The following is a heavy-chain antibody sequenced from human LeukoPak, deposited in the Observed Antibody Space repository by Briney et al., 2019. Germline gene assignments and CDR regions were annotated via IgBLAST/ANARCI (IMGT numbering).Heavy chain of an antibody. CDR3: ARGTFQGVY. Sequence: SETLSLTCTVSGGSISSYYWSWIRQPPGKGLEWIGYIYYSGSTNYNPSLKSRVTISVDTSKNQFSLKLSSVTAADTAVYYCARGTFQGVYWGQGTLVTVSS. V-gene: IGHV4-59*01. J-gene: IGHJ4*02. CDR2: IYYSGST. D-gene: IGHD2/OR15-2a*01. CDR1: GGSISSYY.